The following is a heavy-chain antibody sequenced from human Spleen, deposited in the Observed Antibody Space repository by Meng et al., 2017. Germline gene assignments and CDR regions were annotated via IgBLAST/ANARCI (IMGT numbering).Heavy chain of an antibody. D-gene: IGHD3-9*01. CDR1: GYSISRGYY. CDR3: ARLRGNYDILTGYYPGRANYYYYGMDV. V-gene: IGHV4-38-2*02. CDR2: INHSGST. Sequence: SETLSLTCTVSGYSISRGYYWSWIRQPPGKGLEWIGEINHSGSTNYNPSLKSRVTISVDTSKNQFSLKLSSVTAADTAVYYCARLRGNYDILTGYYPGRANYYYYGMDVWGQGTTVTVSS. J-gene: IGHJ6*02.